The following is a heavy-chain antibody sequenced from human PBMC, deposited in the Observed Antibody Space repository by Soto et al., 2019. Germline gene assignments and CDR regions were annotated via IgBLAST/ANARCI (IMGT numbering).Heavy chain of an antibody. CDR3: AKEGEYSSGWDNFDY. V-gene: IGHV3-23*01. J-gene: IGHJ4*02. CDR2: ISGSGGST. Sequence: EVQLLESGGGLVQPGGSLRLSCAASGFTFSSYAMSWVRQAPGKGLEWVSAISGSGGSTYYADSVKGRLTISRDNSKNKRYLQMNSLRAEDTAVYYCAKEGEYSSGWDNFDYWGQGTLVTVSS. CDR1: GFTFSSYA. D-gene: IGHD6-19*01.